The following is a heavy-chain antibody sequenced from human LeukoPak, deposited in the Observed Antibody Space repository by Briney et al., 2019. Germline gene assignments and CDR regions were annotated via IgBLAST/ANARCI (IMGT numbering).Heavy chain of an antibody. CDR2: INHSGRT. Sequence: MSSETLSLTCAVYGRSFSGYYWSWIRQPPGKGLEWNGEINHSGRTNYNPSLKSRVTISVDTSKNQFSLKLSSVTAADTAVYYCARGSTYYYDISGPFDYWGQGTLVTVSS. D-gene: IGHD3-22*01. CDR1: GRSFSGYY. V-gene: IGHV4-34*01. J-gene: IGHJ4*02. CDR3: ARGSTYYYDISGPFDY.